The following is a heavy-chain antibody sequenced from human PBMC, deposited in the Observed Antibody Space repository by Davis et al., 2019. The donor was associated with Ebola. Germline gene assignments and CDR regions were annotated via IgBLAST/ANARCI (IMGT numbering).Heavy chain of an antibody. CDR3: AREFLVLERLPFDY. Sequence: GESLKISCAASGPTSRTYDTNWVRQAPGKGLEWVSYIGKSSSYIYYADSVKGRFTVSRDNAKNSLYLQMNSLRDEDTSVYYCAREFLVLERLPFDYWGQGTLVTVSS. CDR1: GPTSRTYD. CDR2: IGKSSSYI. V-gene: IGHV3-48*02. J-gene: IGHJ4*02. D-gene: IGHD1-1*01.